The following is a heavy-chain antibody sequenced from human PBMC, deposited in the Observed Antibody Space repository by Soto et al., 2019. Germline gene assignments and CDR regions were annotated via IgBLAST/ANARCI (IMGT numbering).Heavy chain of an antibody. CDR2: IIPIFGTV. D-gene: IGHD5-12*01. V-gene: IGHV1-69*14. CDR3: ARGNHRWLQLWYFDL. Sequence: QVQLVQSGAEVKKPGSSVKVSCKASGGTFSNYPISLVRQAPGQGLEWMGGIIPIFGTVNYAQKFQGRVTITADKSTSTAYMELSSLRSEDTAVYYCARGNHRWLQLWYFDLWGRGTLVTVSS. CDR1: GGTFSNYP. J-gene: IGHJ2*01.